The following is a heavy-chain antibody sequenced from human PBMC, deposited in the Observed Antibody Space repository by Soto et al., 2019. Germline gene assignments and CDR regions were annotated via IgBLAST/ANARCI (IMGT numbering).Heavy chain of an antibody. CDR3: AKARYSSGSEPDY. D-gene: IGHD6-19*01. CDR1: GLTFSSYS. J-gene: IGHJ4*02. CDR2: ISWNSGSI. V-gene: IGHV3-9*01. Sequence: GGSLRLSCVDSDSGLTFSSYSMNWVRQAPGKGLEWVSSISWNSGSIGYADSVKGRFTISRDNAKNSLYLQMNSLRAEDTAFYYCAKARYSSGSEPDYWGQGTLVTVSS.